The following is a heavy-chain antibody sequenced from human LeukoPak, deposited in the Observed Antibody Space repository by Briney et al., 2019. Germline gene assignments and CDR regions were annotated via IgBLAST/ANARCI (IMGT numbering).Heavy chain of an antibody. CDR2: IYTSGST. D-gene: IGHD3-3*01. V-gene: IGHV4-61*02. J-gene: IGHJ4*02. CDR3: ARGPLSGYYDWYYFDY. Sequence: SETLSLTCTVSGGSISSSSYYWSWIRQPAGKGLEWIGRIYTSGSTNYNPSLKSRVTMSVDTSKNQFSLKLSSVTAADTAVYYCARGPLSGYYDWYYFDYWGQGTLVTVSS. CDR1: GGSISSSSYY.